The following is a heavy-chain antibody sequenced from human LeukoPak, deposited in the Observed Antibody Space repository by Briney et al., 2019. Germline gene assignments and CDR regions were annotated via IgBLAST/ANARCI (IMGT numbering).Heavy chain of an antibody. CDR3: ARNSGSYSLVWYFDL. J-gene: IGHJ2*01. Sequence: SETLSLTCTVSGGSISSSSYYWGWIRQPPGKGLEWIGSIYYSGSTYYNPSLKSRVTLSVDTSKNQFSLKLSSVTAADTAVYYCARNSGSYSLVWYFDLWGRGTLVTVSS. CDR1: GGSISSSSYY. V-gene: IGHV4-39*01. D-gene: IGHD1-26*01. CDR2: IYYSGST.